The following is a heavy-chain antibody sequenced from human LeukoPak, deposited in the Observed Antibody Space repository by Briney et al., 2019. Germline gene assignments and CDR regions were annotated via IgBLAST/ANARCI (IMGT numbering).Heavy chain of an antibody. D-gene: IGHD6-13*01. Sequence: PGGSLRLSCAASGFTFDDYAMHWVRQAPGKGLEWVSGISWNSGSIGYADSVKGRFTISRDNAKNSLYLQMNSLRAEDTALYYCAKAPKRGSSSWYYFDYWGQGTLVTVSS. CDR1: GFTFDDYA. J-gene: IGHJ4*02. V-gene: IGHV3-9*01. CDR2: ISWNSGSI. CDR3: AKAPKRGSSSWYYFDY.